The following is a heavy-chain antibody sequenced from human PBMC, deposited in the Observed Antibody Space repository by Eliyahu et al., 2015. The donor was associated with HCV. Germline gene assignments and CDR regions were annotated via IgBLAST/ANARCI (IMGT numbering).Heavy chain of an antibody. D-gene: IGHD3-3*01. CDR2: ISSSSSYI. Sequence: EVQLVESGGGLVKPGGSLRLSCAASGFTFSSYSMNWVRQAPGKGLEWVSSISSSSSYIYYADSVKGRFTISRDNAKNSLYLQMNSLRAEDTAVYYCARENTIFGVVIGYWGQGTLVTVSS. V-gene: IGHV3-21*01. CDR1: GFTFSSYS. J-gene: IGHJ4*02. CDR3: ARENTIFGVVIGY.